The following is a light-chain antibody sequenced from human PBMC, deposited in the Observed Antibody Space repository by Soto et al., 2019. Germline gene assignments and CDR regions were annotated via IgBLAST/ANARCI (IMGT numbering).Light chain of an antibody. J-gene: IGKJ3*01. CDR2: TAS. CDR3: QKHNSAPFT. CDR1: QGISNY. Sequence: DIQMTQSPSSLSASVGDRVTITCRASQGISNYLAWYQQRPGKVPKLMIYTASTLQLGIPSRFSGSGSGTAFTLTISSLQPEDVATYYCQKHNSAPFTFGPGTKVDIK. V-gene: IGKV1-27*01.